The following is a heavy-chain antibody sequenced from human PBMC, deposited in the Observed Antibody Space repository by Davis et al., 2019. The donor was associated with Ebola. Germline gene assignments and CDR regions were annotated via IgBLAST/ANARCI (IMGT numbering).Heavy chain of an antibody. V-gene: IGHV1-3*01. Sequence: AASVKVSCKTSGYTFSSYVIHWVRQAPGQGLEWMDWINADNGDTKYSQKLQGRVTITRDTSASTAYMELRSLRSQDTAVYYCAIIVDPLVWELVDVWGQGTTVIVSS. J-gene: IGHJ6*02. CDR2: INADNGDT. CDR3: AIIVDPLVWELVDV. CDR1: GYTFSSYV. D-gene: IGHD2-15*01.